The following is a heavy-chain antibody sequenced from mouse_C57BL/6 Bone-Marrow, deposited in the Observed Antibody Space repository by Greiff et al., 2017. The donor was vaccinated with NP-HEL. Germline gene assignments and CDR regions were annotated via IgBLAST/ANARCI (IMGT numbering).Heavy chain of an antibody. J-gene: IGHJ3*01. CDR2: IYPGDGAT. Sequence: QVQLQQSGAELVKPGASVKISCKASGYAFSSYWMNWVKQRSGKGLEWIGQIYPGDGATNYNGKFKDKASLTADKSSSTAYMQLSSLTSEDSAVYFCARGAYWGQGTLVTVSA. CDR3: ARGAY. CDR1: GYAFSSYW. V-gene: IGHV1-80*01.